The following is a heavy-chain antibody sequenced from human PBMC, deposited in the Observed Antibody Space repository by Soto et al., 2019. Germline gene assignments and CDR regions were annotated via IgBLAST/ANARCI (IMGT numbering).Heavy chain of an antibody. J-gene: IGHJ1*01. CDR2: ISETGSSM. CDR3: EPQGQGATGYPN. CDR1: GFTFRSYS. D-gene: IGHD1-1*01. V-gene: IGHV3-48*01. Sequence: EVQLVESGGGLVQPGGSLRLFCAASGFTFRSYSMNWVRQAPGKGLEWVSYISETGSSMYYQDSGKGRFTISRDNAKYTWFLHMKSVRVEDTAVYKCEPQGQGATGYPNWGQGSLVAVAS.